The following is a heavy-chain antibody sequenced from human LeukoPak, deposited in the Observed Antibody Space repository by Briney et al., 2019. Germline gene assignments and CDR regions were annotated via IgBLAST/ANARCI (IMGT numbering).Heavy chain of an antibody. V-gene: IGHV4-34*01. Sequence: PSETLSLTCAVYGGSFSGYFWSWIRQPPGKGLEWIGEITQSGSTNYNPSLKSRVTISVDTSKTQFSLKLSSVTAADTAAYYCARGAISWLGELRFDFWGQGTLVTVSS. J-gene: IGHJ4*02. CDR2: ITQSGST. CDR3: ARGAISWLGELRFDF. D-gene: IGHD2-2*02. CDR1: GGSFSGYF.